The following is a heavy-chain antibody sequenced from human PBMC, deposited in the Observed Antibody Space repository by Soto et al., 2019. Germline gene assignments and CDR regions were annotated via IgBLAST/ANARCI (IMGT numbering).Heavy chain of an antibody. D-gene: IGHD4-17*01. CDR2: ISDYNGNT. CDR3: ARNPSTVTDAFDI. CDR1: GYTFTSYG. Sequence: ASVKVSCKASGYTFTSYGISWVRQAPGQGLEWMGWISDYNGNTNYAQKLQGRVTMTTDTSTSTVYMELRSLRSDDTAVYYCARNPSTVTDAFDIWGQGTMVTVSS. J-gene: IGHJ3*02. V-gene: IGHV1-18*01.